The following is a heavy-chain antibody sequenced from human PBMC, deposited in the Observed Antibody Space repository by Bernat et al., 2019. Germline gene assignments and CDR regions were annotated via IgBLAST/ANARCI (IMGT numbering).Heavy chain of an antibody. CDR1: GFTFSSYA. V-gene: IGHV3-30*07. D-gene: IGHD3-10*01. CDR2: ISYDGSNK. Sequence: QVQLVESGGGVVQPGRSLRLSCAASGFTFSSYAMHWVRQAPGKGLEWVAVISYDGSNKYYADSVKGRFTISRDNSKNTLYLQMNSMRAEDTAVYYFARETHYYGSGSFGWFDPWGQGTLVTVSS. J-gene: IGHJ5*02. CDR3: ARETHYYGSGSFGWFDP.